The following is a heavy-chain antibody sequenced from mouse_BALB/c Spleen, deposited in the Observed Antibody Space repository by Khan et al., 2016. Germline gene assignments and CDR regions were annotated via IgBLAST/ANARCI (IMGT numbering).Heavy chain of an antibody. V-gene: IGHV4-1*02. CDR2: INPDSSTI. J-gene: IGHJ4*01. Sequence: EVKLLESGGGLVQPGGSLKLSCADSGFDFSRYWMSWVRQAPGKGLEWIGEINPDSSTINYTPSLKDKFIISRDNAKNTLYLQMSKVRSEDTALYYCPTHEDCPLASWGPGPSVPVSS. CDR1: GFDFSRYW. CDR3: PTHEDCPLAS.